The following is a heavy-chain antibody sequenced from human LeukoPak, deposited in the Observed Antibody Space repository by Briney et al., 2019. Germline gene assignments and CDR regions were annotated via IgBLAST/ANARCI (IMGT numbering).Heavy chain of an antibody. D-gene: IGHD2-2*01. CDR2: INHSGST. Sequence: PSETLSLTCAVYGGSFSGYYWSWIRQPPGKGLEWIGEINHSGSTNYNPSLKSRVTISVDTSKNQFSLKVSSVTAADTAVYYCARDCSSTSCYLDYWSQGTLVTVSP. CDR1: GGSFSGYY. J-gene: IGHJ4*02. V-gene: IGHV4-34*01. CDR3: ARDCSSTSCYLDY.